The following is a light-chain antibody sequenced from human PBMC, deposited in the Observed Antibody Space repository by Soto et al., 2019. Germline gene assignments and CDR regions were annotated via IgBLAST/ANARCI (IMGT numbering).Light chain of an antibody. Sequence: EIVLTQSPGTLSLSPGERATLSCRASQSVSSAYLAWYQHKPGQPPTLLIYAASSRVTGIPDRFSGSGSGTDFTLTISRREPEDFAVYYYHQYGSSSTWTFGQGTKVEIK. V-gene: IGKV3-20*01. CDR3: HQYGSSSTWT. CDR2: AAS. CDR1: QSVSSAY. J-gene: IGKJ1*01.